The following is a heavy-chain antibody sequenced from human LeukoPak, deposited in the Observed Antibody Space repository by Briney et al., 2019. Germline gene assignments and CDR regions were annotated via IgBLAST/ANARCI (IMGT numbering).Heavy chain of an antibody. D-gene: IGHD4-17*01. Sequence: QPGRSLRLSCAASGFTFSSYAMHWVRQAPGKGLEWVAVISYDGSNKYYADSVKGRFTISRDNSKNTLYLQMNSLRAEDTAVYYCATLRQIWGQGTMVTVSS. CDR3: ATLRQI. V-gene: IGHV3-30-3*01. CDR2: ISYDGSNK. CDR1: GFTFSSYA. J-gene: IGHJ3*02.